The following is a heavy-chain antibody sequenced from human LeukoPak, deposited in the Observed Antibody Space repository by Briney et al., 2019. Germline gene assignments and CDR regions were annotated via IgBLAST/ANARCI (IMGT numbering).Heavy chain of an antibody. CDR1: GFTFSSYS. V-gene: IGHV3-21*01. D-gene: IGHD2-2*01. Sequence: GGSLRLSCAASGFTFSSYSMNWVRQAPGKGLEGVSSISSSSSYIYYANSVKGRFTISRDNAKNSLYLQMNSLRAEDTAVYYCARPQCSSTSCWFDYWGQGTLVTVSS. CDR2: ISSSSSYI. CDR3: ARPQCSSTSCWFDY. J-gene: IGHJ4*02.